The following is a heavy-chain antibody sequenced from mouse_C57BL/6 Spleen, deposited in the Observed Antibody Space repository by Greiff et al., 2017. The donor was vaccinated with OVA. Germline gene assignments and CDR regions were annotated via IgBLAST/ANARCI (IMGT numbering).Heavy chain of an antibody. CDR1: GYTFTSYW. J-gene: IGHJ3*01. V-gene: IGHV1-50*01. D-gene: IGHD2-5*01. CDR3: ARSDSNYGAY. Sequence: QVQLQQPGAELVKPGASVKLSCKASGYTFTSYWMQWVKQRPGQGLEWIGEIDPSDSYTNYNQKFKGKATLTVDTSSSTAYMQLSSLTSEDSAVYYCARSDSNYGAYWGQGTLVTVSA. CDR2: IDPSDSYT.